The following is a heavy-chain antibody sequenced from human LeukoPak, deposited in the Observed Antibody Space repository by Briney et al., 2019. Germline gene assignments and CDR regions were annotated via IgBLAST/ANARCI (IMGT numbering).Heavy chain of an antibody. J-gene: IGHJ3*01. CDR2: IRSKANSYAT. D-gene: IGHD2-8*01. Sequence: GGSLRLSCAASGFTFSGSAMHWVRQASGKGLEWVGRIRSKANSYATAYAASVKGRFTISRDDSKNTAYLQMNSLRIEDTALYYCTTGKYGAFEFWGPGTMVTISS. CDR3: TTGKYGAFEF. V-gene: IGHV3-73*01. CDR1: GFTFSGSA.